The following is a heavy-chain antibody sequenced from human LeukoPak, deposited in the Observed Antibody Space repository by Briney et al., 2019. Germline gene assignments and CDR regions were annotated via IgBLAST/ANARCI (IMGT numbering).Heavy chain of an antibody. CDR3: EKDLLFQLPTDFDY. J-gene: IGHJ4*02. CDR1: GITFRNYA. Sequence: PGGSLRLSCVASGITFRNYAMSWVRQAPGKGLEWVSAISASGRSTYYADSVKGRFTISRDNSKNTLYLQMNSLRAEDTAVYYCEKDLLFQLPTDFDYWGQGTLVPVSS. D-gene: IGHD2-2*01. CDR2: ISASGRST. V-gene: IGHV3-23*01.